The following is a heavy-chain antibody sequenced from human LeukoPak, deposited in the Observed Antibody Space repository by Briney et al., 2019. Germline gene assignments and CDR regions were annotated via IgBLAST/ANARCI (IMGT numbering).Heavy chain of an antibody. D-gene: IGHD3-22*01. Sequence: GESLKISCKGSGYSINNYWIGWVRQMPGKGLEWVGIIYPADSDIRYSPSFQGQVTISADKSISTAYLQWSSLKASDTAMYYCARASTYYYDSSGYYYYWGQGTLVTVSS. CDR3: ARASTYYYDSSGYYYY. J-gene: IGHJ4*02. CDR2: IYPADSDI. V-gene: IGHV5-51*01. CDR1: GYSINNYW.